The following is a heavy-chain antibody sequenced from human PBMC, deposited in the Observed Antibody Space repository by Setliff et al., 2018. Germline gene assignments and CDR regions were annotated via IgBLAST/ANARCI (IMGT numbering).Heavy chain of an antibody. Sequence: PGGSLRLSCAASGFTFGPYTMHWVRQAPGKGLEWVAVISYDGSTKYYANSVRGRFTISRDNPRNTLHLQLNSLRAEDAALYYCVRGSWKTTAVYFDYWGQGTLVTVSS. V-gene: IGHV3-30*04. D-gene: IGHD6-13*01. CDR2: ISYDGSTK. CDR3: VRGSWKTTAVYFDY. CDR1: GFTFGPYT. J-gene: IGHJ4*02.